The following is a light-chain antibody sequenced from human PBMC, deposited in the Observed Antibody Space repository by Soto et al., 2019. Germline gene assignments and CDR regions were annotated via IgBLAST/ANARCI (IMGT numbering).Light chain of an antibody. CDR3: QSYDDSLSVHYV. CDR1: SSNMGSTYD. V-gene: IGLV1-40*01. CDR2: GNT. J-gene: IGLJ1*01. Sequence: QSVLTQPPSVSGAPGQSGTISCTGSSSNMGSTYDVQWYQQLPGTAPKLLIHGNTDRPSGVPDRFSGSKSGTSASLAITGLQADDETDYYCQSYDDSLSVHYVFGTGTKLTVL.